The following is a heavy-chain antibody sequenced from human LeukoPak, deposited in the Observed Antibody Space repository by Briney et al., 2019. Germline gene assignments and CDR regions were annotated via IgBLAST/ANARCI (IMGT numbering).Heavy chain of an antibody. CDR2: YIPMFGTA. J-gene: IGHJ4*02. D-gene: IGHD1-26*01. CDR1: GCTFSRYA. V-gene: IGHV1-69*13. Sequence: SVKVSCKASGCTFSRYAISWVRQAPGQGLEGMGGYIPMFGTANYAQNFQNRVTISADESTSTFSMEVSSLRPEDTAVYFCAGASSKWELSFWGQGTLVTVSS. CDR3: AGASSKWELSF.